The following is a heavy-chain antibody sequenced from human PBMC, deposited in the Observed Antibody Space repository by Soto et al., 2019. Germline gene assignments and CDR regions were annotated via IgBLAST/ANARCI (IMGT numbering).Heavy chain of an antibody. V-gene: IGHV3-53*01. CDR2: IYSGGYT. D-gene: IGHD3-10*01. Sequence: EVQLVESGGGLIQPGGSLRLSCAVSGFTVSNNYMSWVRQAPGKGLEGVSVIYSGGYTAYGDSVKGRFTISRDNSKNTLFSQKKCVSAAHRAVYSWGTHPGGGGYWGQGTLVTVSS. CDR3: GTHPGGGGY. CDR1: GFTVSNNY. J-gene: IGHJ4*02.